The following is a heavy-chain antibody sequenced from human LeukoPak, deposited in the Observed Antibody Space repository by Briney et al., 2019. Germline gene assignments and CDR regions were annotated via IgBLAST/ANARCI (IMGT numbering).Heavy chain of an antibody. CDR2: ISFHGTDS. CDR3: VMYSRADY. D-gene: IGHD6-13*01. V-gene: IGHV3-30*04. J-gene: IGHJ4*02. Sequence: PGGSLRLSCAASGFTFISYAIHWVRQAPGKGLEWVAVISFHGTDSFYADSVKGRFTISRDNSKNTLYLQMNSLRAEDTAVYYCVMYSRADYWGQGTLVTVSS. CDR1: GFTFISYA.